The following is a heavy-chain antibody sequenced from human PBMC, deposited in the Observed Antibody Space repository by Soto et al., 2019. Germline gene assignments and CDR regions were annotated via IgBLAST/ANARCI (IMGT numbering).Heavy chain of an antibody. CDR1: GFTFSSYA. V-gene: IGHV3-23*01. J-gene: IGHJ4*02. D-gene: IGHD3-10*01. Sequence: WGSLRLSCAASGFTFSSYAMSWVRQAPGKGLEWVSAISGSGGSTYYADSVKGRFTISRDNSKNTLYLQMNSLRAEDTAVYYCAKDSISWFGELFLWYFDYWGQGTLVTVSS. CDR3: AKDSISWFGELFLWYFDY. CDR2: ISGSGGST.